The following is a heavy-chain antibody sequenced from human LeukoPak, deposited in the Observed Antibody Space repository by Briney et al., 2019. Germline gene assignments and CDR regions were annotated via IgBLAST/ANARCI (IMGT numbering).Heavy chain of an antibody. D-gene: IGHD4-17*01. V-gene: IGHV4-38-2*01. Sequence: KPSETLSLTCAVSGYSISSGYYWGWIRQPPGKGLEWIGSIYHSGSTYYNPSLKSRVTISVDTSKNQFSLKLSSVTAADTAVYYCARKGDYDGYAFDYWGQGTLVTVSS. J-gene: IGHJ4*02. CDR1: GYSISSGYY. CDR2: IYHSGST. CDR3: ARKGDYDGYAFDY.